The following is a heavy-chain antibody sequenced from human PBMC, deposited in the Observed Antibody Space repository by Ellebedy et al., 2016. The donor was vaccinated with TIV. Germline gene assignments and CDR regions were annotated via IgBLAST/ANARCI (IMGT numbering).Heavy chain of an antibody. V-gene: IGHV2-70*12. D-gene: IGHD3-3*01. Sequence: SGPTLVKPTQTLTLTCAFSGFSLRSDRMSVSWIRQPPGKALEWLGYIDWDGDKYYNTSLKTRLTISKDTSKNEVLLTITNMDPVDTATYYCARNYDFLRGGFDYWGQGTLVTVSS. CDR2: IDWDGDK. CDR3: ARNYDFLRGGFDY. J-gene: IGHJ4*02. CDR1: GFSLRSDRMS.